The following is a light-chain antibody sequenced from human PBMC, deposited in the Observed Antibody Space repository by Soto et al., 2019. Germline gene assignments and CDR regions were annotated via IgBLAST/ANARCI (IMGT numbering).Light chain of an antibody. CDR1: QSVSSY. Sequence: EIVLTQSPGTLSLSPGERATLSCRASQSVSSYLAWYQQKPGQAPRLLIYDASNRATGIPARFSRSVSGTDFTLTISSLEPEDFAIYYCQQRTNWPRVTFGQGTKVDIK. CDR3: QQRTNWPRVT. V-gene: IGKV3-11*01. J-gene: IGKJ1*01. CDR2: DAS.